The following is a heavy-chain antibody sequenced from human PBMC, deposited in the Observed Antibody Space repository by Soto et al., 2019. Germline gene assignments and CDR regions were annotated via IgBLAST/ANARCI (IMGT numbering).Heavy chain of an antibody. CDR1: GFTFDDYT. D-gene: IGHD5-12*01. CDR3: ATDIVATIQGAFAI. CDR2: ISWDGGST. J-gene: IGHJ3*02. V-gene: IGHV3-43*01. Sequence: LRLSCAASGFTFDDYTMHWVRQAPGKGLEWVSLISWDGGSTYYADSVKGRSTISRDNSKNSLYLQMNSLRTEDTALYYCATDIVATIQGAFAIWGQGTMVTVSS.